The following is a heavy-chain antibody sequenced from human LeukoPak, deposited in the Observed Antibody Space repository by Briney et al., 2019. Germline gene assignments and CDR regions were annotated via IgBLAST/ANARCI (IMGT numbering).Heavy chain of an antibody. V-gene: IGHV3-48*01. CDR1: GFTFSSYS. Sequence: PGGSLRLSCAASGFTFSSYSMNWVRRAPGKGLEWVSYISSSSSTIYYADPVKGRFTISRDNAKNSLYLQMNSLRAEDTAVYYCARDQGSGYQSRGFDYWGQGTLVTVSS. CDR3: ARDQGSGYQSRGFDY. J-gene: IGHJ4*02. D-gene: IGHD5-12*01. CDR2: ISSSSSTI.